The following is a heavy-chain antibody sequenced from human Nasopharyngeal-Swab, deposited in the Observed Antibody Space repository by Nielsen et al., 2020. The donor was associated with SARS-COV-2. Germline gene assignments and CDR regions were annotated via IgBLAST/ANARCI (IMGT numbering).Heavy chain of an antibody. V-gene: IGHV1-69*13. CDR2: IIPIFGTA. J-gene: IGHJ4*02. D-gene: IGHD6-19*01. CDR1: GVTFSSYA. CDR3: ASRPASVRAVAGATDY. Sequence: SVKVSCKASGVTFSSYAISWVRQAPGQGLEWMGGIIPIFGTANYAQKFQGRVTITADESTSTAYMELSSLRSEDTAVYYCASRPASVRAVAGATDYWGQGTLVTVSS.